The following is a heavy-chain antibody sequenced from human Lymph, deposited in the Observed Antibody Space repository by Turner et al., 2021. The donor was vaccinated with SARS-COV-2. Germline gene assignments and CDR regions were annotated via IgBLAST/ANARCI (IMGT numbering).Heavy chain of an antibody. J-gene: IGHJ4*02. Sequence: EVQLVESGGGLVKPGGSLRLPCAASGFTFSTYSMNWVRQAPGKGLEWISAISISSSYRYYADSVKGRFTISRDDAKNSLYLQMNSLRAEDTAVYYCARDIPTTADYFDYWGQGTLVTVSS. V-gene: IGHV3-21*01. CDR2: ISISSSYR. CDR1: GFTFSTYS. D-gene: IGHD4-17*01. CDR3: ARDIPTTADYFDY.